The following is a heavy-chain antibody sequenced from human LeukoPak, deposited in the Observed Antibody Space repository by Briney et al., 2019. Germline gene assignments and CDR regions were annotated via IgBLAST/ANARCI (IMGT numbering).Heavy chain of an antibody. CDR2: IYSDGKV. Sequence: GGSLRLSCAASGFTVSSTYMSWVRQTPGKGLEWVSVIYSDGKVYYIDSVKGRFTISRDNSKNTLYLQMNSLRAEDTAVYYCARESSYCSGGSCYSEGFDYWGQGTLVTVSS. V-gene: IGHV3-53*01. J-gene: IGHJ4*02. D-gene: IGHD2-15*01. CDR3: ARESSYCSGGSCYSEGFDY. CDR1: GFTVSSTY.